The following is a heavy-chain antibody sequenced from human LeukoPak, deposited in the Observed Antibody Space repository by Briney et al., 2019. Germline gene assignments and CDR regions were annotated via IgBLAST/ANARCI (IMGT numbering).Heavy chain of an antibody. CDR1: GFTFSSYS. V-gene: IGHV3-21*04. J-gene: IGHJ4*02. D-gene: IGHD3-22*01. CDR3: ARVHYYEEGYFDY. Sequence: GGSLRLSCAASGFTFSSYSMNWVRQAPGKGLEWVSSISSSSSYIYYADSVKGRFTVSRDNSKNTLYLQMNSLRAEDTAVYYCARVHYYEEGYFDYWGQGTLVTVSS. CDR2: ISSSSSYI.